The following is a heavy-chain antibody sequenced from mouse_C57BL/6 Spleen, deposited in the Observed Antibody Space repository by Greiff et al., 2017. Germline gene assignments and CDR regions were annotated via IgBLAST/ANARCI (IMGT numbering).Heavy chain of an antibody. Sequence: QFPLQQSGAELVRPGTSVTVSCKASGYAFTNYLIEWVKQRPGQGLEWIGVINPGSGGTNYNEKFKGKATLTADKSSSTAYMQLSSLTSEDSAVYFCARSGYYGSSYVDDWGQGTTLTVSS. CDR1: GYAFTNYL. CDR2: INPGSGGT. D-gene: IGHD1-1*01. J-gene: IGHJ2*01. CDR3: ARSGYYGSSYVDD. V-gene: IGHV1-54*01.